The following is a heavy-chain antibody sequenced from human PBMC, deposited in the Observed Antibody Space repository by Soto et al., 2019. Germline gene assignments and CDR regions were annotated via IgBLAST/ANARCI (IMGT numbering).Heavy chain of an antibody. V-gene: IGHV1-18*01. CDR2: ISGYNGNT. CDR1: GYTFSNFG. CDR3: ARGGSSWSAEYYQH. J-gene: IGHJ1*01. Sequence: QVQLVQSGAEVKKPGASVKVSCKPSGYTFSNFGISWVRQAPGQGPEWMGWISGYNGNTKYTQTLQGRVTMTTDTSTTTAYMELRSLRSDDTAVYYCARGGSSWSAEYYQHWGQGTLVIVSS. D-gene: IGHD6-13*01.